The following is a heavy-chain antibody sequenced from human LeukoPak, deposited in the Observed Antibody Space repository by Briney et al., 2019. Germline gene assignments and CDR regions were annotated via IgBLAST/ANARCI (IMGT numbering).Heavy chain of an antibody. CDR3: ARGGGSFTDFDY. CDR1: GYTFTSYD. D-gene: IGHD1-26*01. CDR2: MNPNSGNT. Sequence: ASVKVSCKASGYTFTSYDINWVRQATGQGLEWMGWMNPNSGNTGYAQKFQGRVTITRNTSISTAYMELSSLRSEDTAVYYCARGGGSFTDFDYWGQGTLVTVSS. V-gene: IGHV1-8*03. J-gene: IGHJ4*02.